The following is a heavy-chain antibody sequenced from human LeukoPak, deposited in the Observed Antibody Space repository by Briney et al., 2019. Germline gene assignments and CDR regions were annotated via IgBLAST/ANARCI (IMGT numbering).Heavy chain of an antibody. CDR2: TYYRYKWYN. CDR3: ARDQDGMDV. J-gene: IGHJ6*02. CDR1: GDSVSSNIAA. V-gene: IGHV6-1*01. Sequence: SQTLSLTCAISGDSVSSNIAAWNWIRQSPSRGLEWLGRTYYRYKWYNDYALSVKSRLNINPDTSKNPFSLQLISVTPEDTAVYYCARDQDGMDVGGQGTTVTVSS.